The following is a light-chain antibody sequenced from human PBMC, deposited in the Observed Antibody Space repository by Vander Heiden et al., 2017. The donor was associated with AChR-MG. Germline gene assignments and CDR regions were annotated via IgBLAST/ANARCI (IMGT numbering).Light chain of an antibody. J-gene: IGLJ2*01. V-gene: IGLV3-1*01. CDR3: QAWDSSTAKVV. CDR1: NLGDKY. Sequence: VSVSPGQPASITCSGDNLGDKYACWYQQKPGQSPLLVIYQDSKRPSGIPERFSGSNSGNTATLTISGTQAMDEADYYCQAWDSSTAKVVFGGGTKLTVL. CDR2: QDS.